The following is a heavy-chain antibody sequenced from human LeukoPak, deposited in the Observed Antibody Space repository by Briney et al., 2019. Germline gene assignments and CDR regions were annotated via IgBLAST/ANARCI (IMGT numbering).Heavy chain of an antibody. J-gene: IGHJ4*02. V-gene: IGHV3-30*02. CDR1: GFTFSSYA. D-gene: IGHD5-18*01. CDR2: IRYDGSNK. CDR3: AKDQKLRGYSYGSDY. Sequence: HPGGSLRLSCAASGFTFSSYAMGWVRQAPGKGLEWVAFIRYDGSNKYYADSVKGRFTIPRDNSKNTLYLQMNSLRAEDTAVYYCAKDQKLRGYSYGSDYWGQGTLVTVSS.